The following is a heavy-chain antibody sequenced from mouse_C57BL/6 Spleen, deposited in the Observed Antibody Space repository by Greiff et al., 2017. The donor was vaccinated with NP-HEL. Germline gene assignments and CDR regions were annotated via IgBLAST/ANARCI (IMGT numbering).Heavy chain of an antibody. D-gene: IGHD1-1*01. Sequence: QVQLQQSGAELARPGASVKLSCKASGYTFTSYGISWVKQRTGQGLEWIGEIYPRSGNTYYNEKFKGKATLTADKSSSTAYMELRSLTSEDSAVYFCARKLGSSYWYFDVWGTGTTVTVSS. CDR2: IYPRSGNT. J-gene: IGHJ1*03. V-gene: IGHV1-81*01. CDR1: GYTFTSYG. CDR3: ARKLGSSYWYFDV.